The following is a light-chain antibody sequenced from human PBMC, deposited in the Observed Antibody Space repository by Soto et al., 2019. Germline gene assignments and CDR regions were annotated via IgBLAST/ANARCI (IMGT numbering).Light chain of an antibody. Sequence: DIQMTQSPSTLSGSVGDRVTITCRASQTISSWLAWYQQKPGKAPKVLIYAASSLESGVPSRFTGSGSGTDFSLTITSLQPEDFATYYCQQSYSMTYSFGQGTKVDIK. J-gene: IGKJ2*03. CDR3: QQSYSMTYS. CDR1: QTISSW. CDR2: AAS. V-gene: IGKV1-5*01.